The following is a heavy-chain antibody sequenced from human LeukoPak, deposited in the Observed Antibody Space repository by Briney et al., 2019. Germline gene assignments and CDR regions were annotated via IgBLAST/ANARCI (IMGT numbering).Heavy chain of an antibody. CDR2: ISSSSSYI. CDR3: ARGLRADSSGYYH. CDR1: GFTFSSYS. Sequence: GGSLRLFCAASGFTFSSYSMNWVRQAPGKGLERVSSISSSSSYIYYADSVKGRFTISRDNAKNSLYLQMNSLRAEDTAVYYCARGLRADSSGYYHWGQGTLVTVSS. V-gene: IGHV3-21*01. D-gene: IGHD3-22*01. J-gene: IGHJ5*02.